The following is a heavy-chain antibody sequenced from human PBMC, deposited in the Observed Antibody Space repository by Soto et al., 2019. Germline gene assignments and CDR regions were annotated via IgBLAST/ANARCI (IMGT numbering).Heavy chain of an antibody. D-gene: IGHD1-1*01. CDR3: AKVKRTPPPYRAYAPFDS. CDR2: FWTDGTTK. CDR1: GFAVSSSV. Sequence: QVQLVESGGGVVQPGGSLRLPCDTSGFAVSSSVMHWVRQAPGKGLEWVAVFWTDGTTKYYADSVKGRFTISRDYSKNTLYLEMNSLRPEDTALYYCAKVKRTPPPYRAYAPFDSWGQGTLVSVST. V-gene: IGHV3-33*08. J-gene: IGHJ4*02.